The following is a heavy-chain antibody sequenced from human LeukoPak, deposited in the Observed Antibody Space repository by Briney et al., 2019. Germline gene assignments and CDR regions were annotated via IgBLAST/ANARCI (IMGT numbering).Heavy chain of an antibody. Sequence: GGSLRLSCAASGFTFSSYAMSLVRQAPGKGLEWVSAISGSGGSTYYADSVKGRFTISRDNSKNTLYLQMNSLRAEDTAVYYCAKNSGYDSDFDYWGQGTLVTVSS. CDR1: GFTFSSYA. CDR2: ISGSGGST. D-gene: IGHD5-12*01. CDR3: AKNSGYDSDFDY. V-gene: IGHV3-23*01. J-gene: IGHJ4*02.